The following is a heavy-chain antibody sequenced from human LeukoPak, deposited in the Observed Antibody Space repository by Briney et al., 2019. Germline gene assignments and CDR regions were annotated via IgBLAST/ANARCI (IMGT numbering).Heavy chain of an antibody. D-gene: IGHD3-3*01. CDR3: ARGPYDFWSGYLRPLFDY. J-gene: IGHJ4*02. Sequence: PSQTLSLTCTVSGGSISSGGYYWSWIRQHPGKGLGWIGYIYYSGSTYYNPSLKSRVTISVDTSKNQFSLKLSSVTAADTAVYYCARGPYDFWSGYLRPLFDYWGQGTLVTVSS. CDR1: GGSISSGGYY. CDR2: IYYSGST. V-gene: IGHV4-31*03.